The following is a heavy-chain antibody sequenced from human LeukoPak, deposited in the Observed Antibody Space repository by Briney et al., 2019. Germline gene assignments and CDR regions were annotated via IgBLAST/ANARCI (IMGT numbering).Heavy chain of an antibody. V-gene: IGHV3-23*01. CDR1: GFTFSSYA. CDR3: AKDPTVGTTNYFDY. J-gene: IGHJ4*02. CDR2: ISGSGGST. D-gene: IGHD4-23*01. Sequence: GGSLRLSCAASGFTFSSYAMSWVRQAPGKGLEWVSAISGSGGSTDYADSVKGRFTISRDNSKNKLYLQMNSLRAEDTAIYYCAKDPTVGTTNYFDYWGQGTLVTVSS.